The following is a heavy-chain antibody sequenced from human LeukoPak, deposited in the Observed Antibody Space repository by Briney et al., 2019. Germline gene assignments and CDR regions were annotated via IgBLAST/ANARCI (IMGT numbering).Heavy chain of an antibody. V-gene: IGHV3-48*04. CDR1: GFTFSSYS. J-gene: IGHJ3*02. CDR2: ISSSSSTI. CDR3: ARDHLSGLDAFDI. Sequence: PGGSLRLSCAASGFTFSSYSMNWVRQAPGKGLEWVSYISSSSSTIYYADSVKGRFTISRDNAKNSLYLQMNSLRAEDTAVYYCARDHLSGLDAFDIWGQGTMVTVSS.